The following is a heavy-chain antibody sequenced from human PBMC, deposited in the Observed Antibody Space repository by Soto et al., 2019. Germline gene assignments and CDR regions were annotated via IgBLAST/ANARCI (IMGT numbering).Heavy chain of an antibody. CDR2: IIPIFGTA. CDR3: AREADFWSGYSNYYYGMDV. J-gene: IGHJ6*02. D-gene: IGHD3-3*01. Sequence: SVKVSCKASGGTFSSYAISWVRQAPGQGLEWMGGIIPIFGTANYAQKFQGRVTITADKSTSTAYMELSSLRSEDTAVYYCAREADFWSGYSNYYYGMDVWGQGTTVTVSS. CDR1: GGTFSSYA. V-gene: IGHV1-69*06.